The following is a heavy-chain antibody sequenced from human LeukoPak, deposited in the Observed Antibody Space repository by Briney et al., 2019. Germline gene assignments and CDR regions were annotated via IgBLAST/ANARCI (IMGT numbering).Heavy chain of an antibody. CDR1: GFTLRSYT. CDR2: IGISSNKI. J-gene: IGHJ6*02. V-gene: IGHV3-21*01. D-gene: IGHD3-10*01. Sequence: GGSLRLFCAASGFTLRSYTMNWVRQAPGKGLEWVSSIGISSNKIYYADSVKGRFIISRDNAKNSVYLQMNSLRAEDTAVYYCAREGYGSGSYYYAGMDVWGQGTTVTVSS. CDR3: AREGYGSGSYYYAGMDV.